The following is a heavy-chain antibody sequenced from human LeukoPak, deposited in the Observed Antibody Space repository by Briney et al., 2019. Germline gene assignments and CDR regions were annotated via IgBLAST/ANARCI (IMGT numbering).Heavy chain of an antibody. D-gene: IGHD2-15*01. CDR3: ARSQIDCSGGSCYSGPDYFDY. Sequence: SETLSLTCTVSGGSISSSSYYWGWIRQPPGKGLEWIGSIYYSGSTNYNPSLKSRVTISVDTSKNQFSLKLSSVTAADTAVYYCARSQIDCSGGSCYSGPDYFDYWGQGTLVTVSS. CDR2: IYYSGST. V-gene: IGHV4-39*07. CDR1: GGSISSSSYY. J-gene: IGHJ4*02.